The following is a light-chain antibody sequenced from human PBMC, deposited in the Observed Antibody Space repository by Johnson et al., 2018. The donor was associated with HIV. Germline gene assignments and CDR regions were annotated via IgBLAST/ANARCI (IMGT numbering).Light chain of an antibody. CDR1: SSNIGNNY. J-gene: IGLJ1*01. CDR2: ENN. CDR3: GTWDSSLSAGGNV. Sequence: HSVLTQPPSVSAAPGQKVTISCSGSSSNIGNNYVSWYQQLPGTAPKLLIYENNKRPSGIPARFSGSKSGTSATLGITGLQTGDEADYYCGTWDSSLSAGGNVFGTGTKGTV. V-gene: IGLV1-51*02.